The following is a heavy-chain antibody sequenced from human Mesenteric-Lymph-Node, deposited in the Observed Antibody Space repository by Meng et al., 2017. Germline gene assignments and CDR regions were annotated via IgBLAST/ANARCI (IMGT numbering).Heavy chain of an antibody. CDR1: GYTFNVLY. Sequence: TGEKKLGVSVKVTLKASGYTFNVLYMHWLRQAPGQGLEWMGVISPGGDATVYAQQFQGRITMTRDTSTSTLYIEMGGLRSEDTAVYFCARDSTSGWFTVDYWGQGTLVTVSS. D-gene: IGHD6-19*01. J-gene: IGHJ4*02. V-gene: IGHV1-46*02. CDR3: ARDSTSGWFTVDY. CDR2: ISPGGDAT.